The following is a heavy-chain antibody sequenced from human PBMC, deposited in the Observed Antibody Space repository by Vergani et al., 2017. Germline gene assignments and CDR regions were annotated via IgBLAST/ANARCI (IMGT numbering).Heavy chain of an antibody. J-gene: IGHJ4*02. D-gene: IGHD5-12*01. V-gene: IGHV3-11*06. CDR1: GFTFSDYY. CDR3: ARGKRGYSGYEVSLGDY. Sequence: QVQLVESGGGLVKPGGSLRLSCAASGFTFSDYYMSWIRQAPGKGLGWVSYISSSSSYRNDADSVKGRFTISRDNAKNSLYLQMNSLRAEDTAVYYCARGKRGYSGYEVSLGDYWGQGTLVTVSS. CDR2: ISSSSSYR.